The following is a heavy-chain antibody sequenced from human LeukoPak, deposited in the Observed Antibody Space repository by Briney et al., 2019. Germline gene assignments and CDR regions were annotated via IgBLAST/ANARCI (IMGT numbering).Heavy chain of an antibody. Sequence: ASVKVSCKASGYTFTGYYMHWVRQAPGQGLEWMGWINPNSGGTNYAQKFQGRVTMTRDTSISTAYMELSRLRSDDTAVYYCARVFLFDDSSGCPDYWGQGTLVTVSS. CDR2: INPNSGGT. CDR3: ARVFLFDDSSGCPDY. J-gene: IGHJ4*02. V-gene: IGHV1-2*02. D-gene: IGHD3-22*01. CDR1: GYTFTGYY.